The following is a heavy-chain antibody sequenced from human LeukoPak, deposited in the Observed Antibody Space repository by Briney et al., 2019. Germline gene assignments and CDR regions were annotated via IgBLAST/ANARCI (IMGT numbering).Heavy chain of an antibody. J-gene: IGHJ4*02. Sequence: SVKVSCKASGGTFSSYAISWVRQAPGQGLEWMGRIIPILGIANYAQKFQGRVTITADKSTSTAYMELSSLRSEDTAMYYCVNGYPPVDYWGQGTLVTVSS. CDR2: IIPILGIA. V-gene: IGHV1-69*04. D-gene: IGHD6-13*01. CDR3: VNGYPPVDY. CDR1: GGTFSSYA.